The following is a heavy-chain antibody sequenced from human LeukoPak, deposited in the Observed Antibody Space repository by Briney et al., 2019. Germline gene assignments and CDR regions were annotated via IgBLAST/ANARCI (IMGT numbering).Heavy chain of an antibody. CDR1: GYTFTGYF. CDR3: ARDREQGSGWEKFDY. Sequence: ASVKVSCKASGYTFTGYFMHWVRQAPGQGLEWMGWIYANSGGTNYAEKFQGRVTLTRDTSISTAYMEVSRLRSDDTAVYYCARDREQGSGWEKFDYWGQGSLVTVSS. V-gene: IGHV1-2*02. CDR2: IYANSGGT. D-gene: IGHD6-19*01. J-gene: IGHJ4*02.